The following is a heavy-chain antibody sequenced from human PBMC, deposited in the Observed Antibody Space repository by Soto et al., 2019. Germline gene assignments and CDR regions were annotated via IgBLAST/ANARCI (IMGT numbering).Heavy chain of an antibody. CDR2: IIPIFGTA. CDR1: GGTFSSYA. J-gene: IGHJ6*02. D-gene: IGHD3-10*01. V-gene: IGHV1-69*06. CDR3: ARDRLLWFGESLPYYYYGMDV. Sequence: SVKVSCKASGGTFSSYAISWVRQAPGQGLEWMGGIIPIFGTANYAQKFQGRVTITADKSTSTAYMELSSLRSEDTAVYYCARDRLLWFGESLPYYYYGMDVWGQGTTVTVSS.